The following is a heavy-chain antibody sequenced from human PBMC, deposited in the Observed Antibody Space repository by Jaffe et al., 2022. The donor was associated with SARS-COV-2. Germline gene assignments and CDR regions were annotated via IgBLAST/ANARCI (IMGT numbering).Heavy chain of an antibody. J-gene: IGHJ5*02. CDR1: GGSISSGGYY. D-gene: IGHD4-17*01. CDR3: ARGAIRRHDYGDLNWFDP. CDR2: IYYSGST. Sequence: QVQLQESGPGLVKPSQTLSLTCTVSGGSISSGGYYWSWIRQHPGKGLEWIGYIYYSGSTYYNPSLKSRVTISVDTSKNQFSLKLSSVTAADTAVYYCARGAIRRHDYGDLNWFDPWGQGTLVTVSS. V-gene: IGHV4-31*03.